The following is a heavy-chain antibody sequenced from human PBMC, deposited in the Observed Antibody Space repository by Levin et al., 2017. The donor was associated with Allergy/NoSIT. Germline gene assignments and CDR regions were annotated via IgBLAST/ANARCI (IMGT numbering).Heavy chain of an antibody. CDR1: FFSFLLFLSS. D-gene: IGHD3-22*01. J-gene: IGHJ5*02. Sequence: PSETLSLTCSVFFFSFLLFLSSWSWIRQPPGRGLAWIGYIYSSGSTNYNPSLPSRVTLSVHTSKNQFSLKLSSVTAADTAVYYCARAWYYYDSRGYAWFDPWGQGTLVTVSS. CDR2: IYSSGST. V-gene: IGHV4-61*01. CDR3: ARAWYYYDSRGYAWFDP.